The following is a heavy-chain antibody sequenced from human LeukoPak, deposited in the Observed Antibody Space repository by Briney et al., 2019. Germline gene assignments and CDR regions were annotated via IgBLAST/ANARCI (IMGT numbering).Heavy chain of an antibody. D-gene: IGHD6-19*01. CDR1: GFSFSYSA. V-gene: IGHV3-30*04. Sequence: PGGSLRLSCAASGFSFSYSAMYWVRQAPGKGLEWVAAMSYDGTNQQYADSVKGRFTISRDNSKNILYLEMNGLRPEDTAIYYCARDDGSSGWSVKWFDPWGQGTLVTVTS. CDR2: MSYDGTNQ. CDR3: ARDDGSSGWSVKWFDP. J-gene: IGHJ5*02.